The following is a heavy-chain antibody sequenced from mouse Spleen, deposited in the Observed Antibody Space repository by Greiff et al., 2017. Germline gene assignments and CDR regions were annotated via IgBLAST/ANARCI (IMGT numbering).Heavy chain of an antibody. Sequence: VQLKESGAELVKPGASVKLSCTASGFNIKDTYMHWVKQRPEQGLEWIGRIDPANGNTKYDPKFQGKATITADTSSNTAYLQLSSLTSEDTAVYYCARALYGSSSWFAYWGQGTLVTVSA. CDR3: ARALYGSSSWFAY. V-gene: IGHV14-3*02. CDR2: IDPANGNT. CDR1: GFNIKDTY. D-gene: IGHD1-1*01. J-gene: IGHJ3*01.